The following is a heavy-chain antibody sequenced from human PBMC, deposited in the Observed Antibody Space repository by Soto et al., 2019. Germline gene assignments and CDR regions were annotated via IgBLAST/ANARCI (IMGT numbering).Heavy chain of an antibody. V-gene: IGHV1-69*13. CDR3: ARVSVVGAVYYYYGMDV. CDR2: IIPIFGTA. CDR1: GGTFSSYA. J-gene: IGHJ6*02. Sequence: SVKVSCKASGGTFSSYAIIWVRQAPGQGPEWMGGIIPIFGTANYAQKFQGRVTITADESTSTAYMELSSLRSEDTAVYYCARVSVVGAVYYYYGMDVWGQGTTVTVSS. D-gene: IGHD1-26*01.